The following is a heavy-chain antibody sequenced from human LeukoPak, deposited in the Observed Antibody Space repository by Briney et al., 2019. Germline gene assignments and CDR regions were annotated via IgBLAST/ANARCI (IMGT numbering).Heavy chain of an antibody. CDR3: ARYSSSSGGASYYLDY. CDR1: GFTLRNYW. D-gene: IGHD6-6*01. Sequence: GGSLRLSCAASGFTLRNYWMHWVRQVPGKRLVWVSRISGDGSVTNYADSVEGRFTISRDNAKNTLFLQINSLRAEDTAVYYCARYSSSSGGASYYLDYWGHGTLVTVSS. J-gene: IGHJ4*01. V-gene: IGHV3-74*01. CDR2: ISGDGSVT.